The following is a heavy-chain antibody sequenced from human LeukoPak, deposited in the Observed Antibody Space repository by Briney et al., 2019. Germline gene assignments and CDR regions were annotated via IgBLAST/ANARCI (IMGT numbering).Heavy chain of an antibody. CDR2: INHSGST. J-gene: IGHJ3*02. CDR1: SGSFSGYY. CDR3: ASVVVAAADAFDI. D-gene: IGHD2-15*01. Sequence: SETLSLTCAVYSGSFSGYYWSWIRQPPGKGLEWIGEINHSGSTNYNPSLKSRVTISVDTSKNQFSLKLSSVTAADTAEYYCASVVVAAADAFDIWGQGTLVTVSS. V-gene: IGHV4-34*01.